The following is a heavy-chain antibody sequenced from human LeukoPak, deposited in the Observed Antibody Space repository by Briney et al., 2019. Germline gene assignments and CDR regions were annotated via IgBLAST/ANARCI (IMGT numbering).Heavy chain of an antibody. CDR2: IIPIFGTA. D-gene: IGHD2-2*01. Sequence: ASVKVSCKASGGTFSSYAIIWVRQAPGQGLEWMGGIIPIFGTANYAQKFQGRVTITADESTSTAYMELSSLRSEDTAVYSCAADPGYCSSTSCYAPVWGQGTLVTVSS. CDR1: GGTFSSYA. CDR3: AADPGYCSSTSCYAPV. V-gene: IGHV1-69*13. J-gene: IGHJ4*02.